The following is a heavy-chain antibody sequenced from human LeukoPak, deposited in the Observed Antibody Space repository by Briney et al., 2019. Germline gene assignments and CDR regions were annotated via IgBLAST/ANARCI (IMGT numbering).Heavy chain of an antibody. D-gene: IGHD4/OR15-4a*01. CDR3: ARGPPRDFGASGFYYNY. J-gene: IGHJ4*02. Sequence: SETLSLTCAVYGGSFSDYYWSWIRQPPGKGLEWIGEINDSGRTNHNPSLTSRVTMSADTSKNQFSLKLSSVTAAASAVYDCARGPPRDFGASGFYYNYWGQGTRVTVSS. V-gene: IGHV4-34*01. CDR1: GGSFSDYY. CDR2: INDSGRT.